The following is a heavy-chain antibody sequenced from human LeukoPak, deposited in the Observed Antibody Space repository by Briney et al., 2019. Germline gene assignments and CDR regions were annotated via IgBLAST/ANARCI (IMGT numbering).Heavy chain of an antibody. Sequence: PGGSLRLSCAASGFTFRNYWMSWVRQAPGRGLDWVATIKQDGILKHYVDSVKGRFTISRDNAKNSLYLQMNSLRAEDTAVYYCARDQYYDILPSLDYWGQGTLVTVSS. D-gene: IGHD3-9*01. CDR1: GFTFRNYW. CDR3: ARDQYYDILPSLDY. CDR2: IKQDGILK. J-gene: IGHJ4*02. V-gene: IGHV3-7*01.